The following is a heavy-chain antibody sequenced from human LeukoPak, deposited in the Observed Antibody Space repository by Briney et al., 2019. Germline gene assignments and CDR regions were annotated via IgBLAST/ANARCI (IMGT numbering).Heavy chain of an antibody. J-gene: IGHJ6*03. CDR2: ISWNGGST. V-gene: IGHV3-20*04. D-gene: IGHD5-12*01. CDR1: GFTFDDYG. Sequence: GGSLRLSCAASGFTFDDYGMSRVRQAPGKGLEWVSGISWNGGSTGYADSVKGRFTISRDNAKNSLYLQMNSLRAEDTALYYCARETNSGYDNYYDYYMDVWGKGTTVTVSS. CDR3: ARETNSGYDNYYDYYMDV.